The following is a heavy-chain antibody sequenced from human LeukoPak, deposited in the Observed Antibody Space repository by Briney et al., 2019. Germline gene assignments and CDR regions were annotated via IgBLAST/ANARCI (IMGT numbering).Heavy chain of an antibody. CDR1: GYTFTSYG. CDR3: AREWYYDFWSGYAEFDY. CDR2: ISAYNGNT. V-gene: IGHV1-18*01. J-gene: IGHJ4*02. Sequence: GASVKVSCKASGYTFTSYGISWVRQAPGQGLEWMGWISAYNGNTNYAQKLQGRVTMTTDTSTSTAYMELRSLRSDDTAVYYRAREWYYDFWSGYAEFDYWGQGTLVTVSS. D-gene: IGHD3-3*01.